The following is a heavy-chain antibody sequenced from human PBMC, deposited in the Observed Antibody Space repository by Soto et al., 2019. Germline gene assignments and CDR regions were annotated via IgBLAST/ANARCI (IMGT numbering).Heavy chain of an antibody. Sequence: QITLKESGPTLVKPTQTLTLTCTFSGFSLSTGGVGVDWIRQPPGKALEWLALIYWDDGKRYSPSLKSRLTITKDTSKNQVVLTMTNMDPVDTATYYCARTPYYYDSSAYYPFDYWGQGTLVTVSS. CDR2: IYWDDGK. CDR3: ARTPYYYDSSAYYPFDY. V-gene: IGHV2-5*02. J-gene: IGHJ4*02. CDR1: GFSLSTGGVG. D-gene: IGHD3-22*01.